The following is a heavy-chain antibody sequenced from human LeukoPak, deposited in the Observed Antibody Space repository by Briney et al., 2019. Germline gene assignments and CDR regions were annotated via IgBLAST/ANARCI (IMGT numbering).Heavy chain of an antibody. J-gene: IGHJ5*02. CDR3: ARANPDWFDP. CDR2: IIPIFGTA. V-gene: IGHV1-69*13. Sequence: ASVKVSCKASGYTFTSYGISWVRQAPGQGLEWMGGIIPIFGTANYAQKFQGRVTITADESTSTAYMELSSLRSEDTAVYYCARANPDWFDPWGQGTLVTVSS. CDR1: GYTFTSYG.